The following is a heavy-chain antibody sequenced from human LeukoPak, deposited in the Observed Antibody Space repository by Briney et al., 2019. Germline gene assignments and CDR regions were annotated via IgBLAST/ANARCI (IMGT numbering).Heavy chain of an antibody. V-gene: IGHV3-30*02. J-gene: IGHJ4*02. CDR2: IRYDGSNK. D-gene: IGHD2-2*01. Sequence: GGSLRLSCAASGFTFSSYGMHWVRQAPGKGLEWVAFIRYDGSNKYYADSVKGRFTISRDNSKNTLYLQMNSLRAEDTAVYYCAKDIGRYCSSTSCKYYFDYWGQGTLVTASS. CDR3: AKDIGRYCSSTSCKYYFDY. CDR1: GFTFSSYG.